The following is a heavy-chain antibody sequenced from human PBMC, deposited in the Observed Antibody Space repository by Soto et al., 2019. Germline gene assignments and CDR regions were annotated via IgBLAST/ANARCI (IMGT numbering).Heavy chain of an antibody. V-gene: IGHV1-69*01. J-gene: IGHJ6*02. Sequence: QVQLVQSGAEVKKPGSSVKVSCKASGGTFSSYAISWVRQAPGQGLEWMGGIIPIFGTANYAQKFQGRVTITADESTSTAYMELSSLRSEDTAVYSCARGDCSSTSCPKSYYYYGMDVWGQGTTVTVSS. D-gene: IGHD2-2*01. CDR3: ARGDCSSTSCPKSYYYYGMDV. CDR1: GGTFSSYA. CDR2: IIPIFGTA.